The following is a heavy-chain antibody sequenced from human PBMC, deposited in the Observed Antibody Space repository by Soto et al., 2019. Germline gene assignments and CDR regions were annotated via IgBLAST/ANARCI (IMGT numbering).Heavy chain of an antibody. J-gene: IGHJ5*02. Sequence: ASVKVSCKASVYTFTSYDINWVRQATGQGLEWMGWMNPNSGNTGYAQKFQGRVTMTRNTSISTAYMELSSLRSEDTAVYYCARPAAPRGNWFDPWGQGTLVTVYS. CDR1: VYTFTSYD. D-gene: IGHD1-26*01. CDR3: ARPAAPRGNWFDP. V-gene: IGHV1-8*01. CDR2: MNPNSGNT.